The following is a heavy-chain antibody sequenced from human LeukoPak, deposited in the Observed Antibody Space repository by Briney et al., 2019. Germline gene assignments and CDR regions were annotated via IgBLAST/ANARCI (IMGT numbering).Heavy chain of an antibody. V-gene: IGHV1-2*02. CDR3: ARSVVAGSGNFDY. D-gene: IGHD6-19*01. Sequence: ASVEVSFKASGYTFTGYYMHWVRQAPGQGLEWMGWINPNSGGTKTAQTFQGRVTMTRDTSISTAYMELSRLRSDDTAVYFCARSVVAGSGNFDYWGQGTLVTVSS. J-gene: IGHJ4*02. CDR2: INPNSGGT. CDR1: GYTFTGYY.